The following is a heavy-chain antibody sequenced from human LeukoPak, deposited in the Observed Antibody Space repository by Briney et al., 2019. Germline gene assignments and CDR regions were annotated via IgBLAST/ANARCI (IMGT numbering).Heavy chain of an antibody. CDR2: INGNGAST. D-gene: IGHD5-18*01. V-gene: IGHV3-23*01. CDR1: GFTFNSHA. CDR3: AKDQGYSYYYLDY. J-gene: IGHJ4*02. Sequence: SGGSLRLSCAASGFTFNSHAMSWVRQAPGKGLEGLSGINGNGASTYYSDSVKGRFTISRDNSKNTVYLLMSSLRAEVTAVYYCAKDQGYSYYYLDYWGQGTLVTVSS.